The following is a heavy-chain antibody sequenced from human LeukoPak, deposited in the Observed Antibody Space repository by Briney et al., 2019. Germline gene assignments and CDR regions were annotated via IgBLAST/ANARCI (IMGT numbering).Heavy chain of an antibody. V-gene: IGHV4-39*02. Sequence: KPSETLSLTCTVSGGSISSSSYYWGWIRQPPGKGLEWIGSIYYSGSTYYNPSLKSQVTISVDTSKNQFSLKLSSVTAADTAVYYCARDVDTAMVPSFDYWGQGTLVTVSS. CDR2: IYYSGST. D-gene: IGHD5-18*01. CDR3: ARDVDTAMVPSFDY. J-gene: IGHJ4*02. CDR1: GGSISSSSYY.